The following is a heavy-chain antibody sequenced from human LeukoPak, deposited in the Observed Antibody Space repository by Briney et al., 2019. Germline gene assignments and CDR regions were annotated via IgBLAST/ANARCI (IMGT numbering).Heavy chain of an antibody. Sequence: PGASVTVSCTASGYTFTSYDINWVRQAPGQGLEWMGWMNPNSGNTGYAQKFQGRVTMTRNTSISTAYMEVSSLRSEDTAVYYCARYSGYDSDYWGQGTLVTVSS. CDR3: ARYSGYDSDY. J-gene: IGHJ4*02. V-gene: IGHV1-8*01. CDR1: GYTFTSYD. D-gene: IGHD5-12*01. CDR2: MNPNSGNT.